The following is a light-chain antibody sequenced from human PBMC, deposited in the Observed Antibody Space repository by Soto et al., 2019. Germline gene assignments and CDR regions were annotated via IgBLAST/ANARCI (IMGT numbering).Light chain of an antibody. CDR1: SSDVGGYNF. Sequence: QSVLTRPASVSGSPGQSITISCTGTSSDVGGYNFVSWYQQHPGKAPKLIIYEVTSRPSGVSHRFSGSKSGNTASLTISGLQSEDEADYYCNSYTTSSTLVFGTGTKVTVL. CDR3: NSYTTSSTLV. V-gene: IGLV2-14*03. J-gene: IGLJ1*01. CDR2: EVT.